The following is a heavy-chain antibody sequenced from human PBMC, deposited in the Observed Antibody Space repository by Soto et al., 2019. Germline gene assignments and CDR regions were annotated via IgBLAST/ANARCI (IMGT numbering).Heavy chain of an antibody. V-gene: IGHV1-69*13. D-gene: IGHD2-15*01. CDR2: IIPIFGTA. CDR3: ARESDLLYCVNPRWWYYYGMDV. Sequence: SVKVSCKASGGTFSSYAISWVRQAPGQGLEWMGGIIPIFGTANYAQKFQGRVTITADESTSTAYMELSSLRSEDTAVYYCARESDLLYCVNPRWWYYYGMDVWGQGTTVTVSS. CDR1: GGTFSSYA. J-gene: IGHJ6*02.